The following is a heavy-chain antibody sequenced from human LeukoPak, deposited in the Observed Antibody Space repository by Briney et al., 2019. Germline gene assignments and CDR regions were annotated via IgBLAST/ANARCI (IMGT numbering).Heavy chain of an antibody. D-gene: IGHD3-22*01. CDR3: AKDRGGYYDSSGYYAEAGFDY. Sequence: GGSLRLSCAASGFTFDDYAMHWVRQAPGKGLEWVSGISWNSGSMGYAASVKGRFTISRDNVKNSLFLQMNSLRAEDTALYYCAKDRGGYYDSSGYYAEAGFDYWGQGTLVTVSS. V-gene: IGHV3-9*01. J-gene: IGHJ4*02. CDR1: GFTFDDYA. CDR2: ISWNSGSM.